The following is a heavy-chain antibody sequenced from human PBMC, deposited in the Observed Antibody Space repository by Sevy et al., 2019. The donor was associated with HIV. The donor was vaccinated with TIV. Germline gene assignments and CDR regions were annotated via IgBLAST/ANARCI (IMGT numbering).Heavy chain of an antibody. J-gene: IGHJ4*02. V-gene: IGHV3-33*01. CDR1: GFIFSRYG. CDR3: ERESGGDWYLDY. CDR2: IFSDGKKK. D-gene: IGHD2-21*02. Sequence: GGSLRLSCKASGFIFSRYGVHWVRQAPGKGLEWVASIFSDGKKKYYGDSVKGRFTISRDDSKNTLYLQMESLRAEDRAVYYCERESGGDWYLDYWGQGTLVTVSS.